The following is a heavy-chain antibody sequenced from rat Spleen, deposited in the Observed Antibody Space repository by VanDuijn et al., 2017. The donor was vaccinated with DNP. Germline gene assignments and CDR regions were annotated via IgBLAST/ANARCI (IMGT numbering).Heavy chain of an antibody. CDR2: IGSPAYAP. D-gene: IGHD1-2*01. J-gene: IGHJ3*01. Sequence: EVQLVESGGGLVQPGRSLKLSCAASGFTFSAYYMAWVRQAPAKGLEWVAYIGSPAYAPYYTDSVKGRFAISRDNAKSTLYLQMNSLRSEDMATYYCARHEGVHYYSNYRGPHWFAYWGQGTLVTVSS. CDR3: ARHEGVHYYSNYRGPHWFAY. CDR1: GFTFSAYY. V-gene: IGHV5-25*01.